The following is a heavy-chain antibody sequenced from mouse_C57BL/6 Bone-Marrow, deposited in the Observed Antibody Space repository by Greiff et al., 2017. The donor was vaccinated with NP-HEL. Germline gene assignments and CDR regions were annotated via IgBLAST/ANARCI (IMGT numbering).Heavy chain of an antibody. D-gene: IGHD1-1*01. Sequence: EVQLVESGGGLVQPKGSLKLSCAASGFSFNTYAMNWVRQAPGKGLEWVARIRSKSNNYATYYADSVKDRFTISRDDSESMLYLQMNNLKTEDTAMYYCVRRSYGSPDWYFDVWGTGTTVTVSS. CDR3: VRRSYGSPDWYFDV. J-gene: IGHJ1*03. V-gene: IGHV10-1*01. CDR1: GFSFNTYA. CDR2: IRSKSNNYAT.